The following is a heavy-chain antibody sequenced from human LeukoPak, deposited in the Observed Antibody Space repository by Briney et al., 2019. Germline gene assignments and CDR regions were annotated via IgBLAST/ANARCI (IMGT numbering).Heavy chain of an antibody. CDR3: ASRYYDSSGYYYSEDY. Sequence: PGGSLRLSCAASGFTVSSNYMSWVRQAPGKGLEWVSVIYSGGSTYYADSVKGRFIISRDNSKNTLYLQMNSLRAEDTAVYYCASRYYDSSGYYYSEDYWGQGTLVTVSS. J-gene: IGHJ4*02. CDR2: IYSGGST. D-gene: IGHD3-22*01. V-gene: IGHV3-53*01. CDR1: GFTVSSNY.